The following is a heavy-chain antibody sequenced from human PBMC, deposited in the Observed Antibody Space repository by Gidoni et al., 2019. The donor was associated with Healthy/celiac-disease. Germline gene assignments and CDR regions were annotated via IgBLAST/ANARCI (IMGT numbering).Heavy chain of an antibody. CDR1: GGTFSSYA. Sequence: QVQLVQSGAEVEKPGSSVKVSCQASGGTFSSYAISWVRQAPGQGLEWMGGIIPIFGTANYAQKFQGRVTITADESTSTAYMELSSLRSEDTAVYYCAREGYHYDSSGYYYEEYYFDYWGQGTLVTVSS. CDR3: AREGYHYDSSGYYYEEYYFDY. J-gene: IGHJ4*02. V-gene: IGHV1-69*01. D-gene: IGHD3-22*01. CDR2: IIPIFGTA.